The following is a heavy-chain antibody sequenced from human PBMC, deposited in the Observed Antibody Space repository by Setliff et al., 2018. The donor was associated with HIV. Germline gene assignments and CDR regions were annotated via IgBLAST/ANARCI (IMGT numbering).Heavy chain of an antibody. D-gene: IGHD2-8*01. V-gene: IGHV1-2*06. CDR2: ISPNSGGT. CDR1: GYTFTSYG. Sequence: GASVKVSCKASGYTFTSYGISWVRQAPGQGLEWMGRISPNSGGTNYAQKFQGRVTMTRDTSTSTAYMELSRLRSDDTAVYYCATKVYCTNGVCLDAFDIWGQGTMVTVSS. CDR3: ATKVYCTNGVCLDAFDI. J-gene: IGHJ3*02.